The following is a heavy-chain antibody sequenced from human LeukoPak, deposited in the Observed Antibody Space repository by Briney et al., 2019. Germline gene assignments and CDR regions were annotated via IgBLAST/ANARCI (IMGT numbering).Heavy chain of an antibody. Sequence: PSESLSLTCTVSVGSISRSSYYWGWIRQPPGKGVEWIGSILYSGSTYINPSLKSRVTISVDTSKNQFYLKLSSVTAADTAMYYCAGLDPQHIVVVTASRGHAFDIWGQGTMVTVSS. CDR2: ILYSGST. CDR3: AGLDPQHIVVVTASRGHAFDI. V-gene: IGHV4-39*01. D-gene: IGHD2-21*02. J-gene: IGHJ3*02. CDR1: VGSISRSSYY.